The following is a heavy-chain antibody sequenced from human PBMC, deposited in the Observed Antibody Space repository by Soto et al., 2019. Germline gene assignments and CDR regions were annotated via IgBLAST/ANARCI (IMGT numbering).Heavy chain of an antibody. CDR1: GFTLSKAR. CDR3: TTDPTGSGDHKPYYDFWSGHYYRMDV. Sequence: LFSAASGFTLSKARMSILRQAPGKGLGRLGLMNRKTDGGTTDYAAPVKGRFTISTDHSKNTLYLQMNSLKPDDTALYYCTTDPTGSGDHKPYYDFWSGHYYRMDVWRQGSTV. J-gene: IGHJ6*02. V-gene: IGHV3-15*01. CDR2: MNRKTDGGTT. D-gene: IGHD3-3*01.